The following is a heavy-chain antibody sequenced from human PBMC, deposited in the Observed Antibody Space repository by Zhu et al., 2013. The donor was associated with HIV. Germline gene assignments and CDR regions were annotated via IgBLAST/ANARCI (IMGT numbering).Heavy chain of an antibody. J-gene: IGHJ4*02. Sequence: QVQLVQSGAEVKKPGASVKVSCKASGYTFTSYYMHWVRQAPGQGLEWMGIINPSGGSTSYAQKFQGRVTMTRDTSTSTVYMELSSLRSEDTVVYYCARGGVVVVVINHQLDYWGQGTLVTVSS. V-gene: IGHV1-46*01. D-gene: IGHD3-22*01. CDR1: GYTFTSYY. CDR2: INPSGGST. CDR3: ARGGVVVVVINHQLDY.